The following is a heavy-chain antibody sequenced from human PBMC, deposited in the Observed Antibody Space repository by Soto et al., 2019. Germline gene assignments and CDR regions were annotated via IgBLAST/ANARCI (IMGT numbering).Heavy chain of an antibody. CDR1: GGSFSGYY. V-gene: IGHV4-34*01. CDR3: ARPGGVGANGGTKYYFDY. Sequence: QVQLQQWGAGLLKPSETLSLTCAVYGGSFSGYYWSWIRQPPGKGLEWIGEINHSGSTNYNPSLKSRVTISVDTSKNQFSLKLSSVTAADTAVYYCARPGGVGANGGTKYYFDYWGQGTLVTVSS. J-gene: IGHJ4*02. D-gene: IGHD1-26*01. CDR2: INHSGST.